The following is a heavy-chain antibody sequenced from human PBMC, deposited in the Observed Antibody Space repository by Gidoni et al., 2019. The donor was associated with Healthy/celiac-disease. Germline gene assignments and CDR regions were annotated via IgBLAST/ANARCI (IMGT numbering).Heavy chain of an antibody. V-gene: IGHV3-30*18. Sequence: QVQLVESGGGVVQPGRSLRLPCAASGFTFSSYGMHWVRQAPGKGLEWVAVISYDGSNKYYADSVKGRFTISRDNSKNTLYLQMNSLRAKDMAVYYCAKGAYYDILTGYSLLDYWGQGTLVTVSS. D-gene: IGHD3-9*01. J-gene: IGHJ4*02. CDR3: AKGAYYDILTGYSLLDY. CDR2: ISYDGSNK. CDR1: GFTFSSYG.